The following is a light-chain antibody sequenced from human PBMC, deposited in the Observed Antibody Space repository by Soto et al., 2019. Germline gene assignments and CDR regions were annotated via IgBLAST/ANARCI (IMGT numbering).Light chain of an antibody. J-gene: IGKJ2*01. Sequence: EIVMTQSPASLSVSPGDGATLSCRASQSGASNLAWYQQKHGQGPRLLIHGASTKAAGVPARFSGSGSGTDLALNISSIKFEDFAVYYCQQYHTWTPQYTFGQGTKLQIK. CDR1: QSGASN. V-gene: IGKV3-15*01. CDR3: QQYHTWTPQYT. CDR2: GAS.